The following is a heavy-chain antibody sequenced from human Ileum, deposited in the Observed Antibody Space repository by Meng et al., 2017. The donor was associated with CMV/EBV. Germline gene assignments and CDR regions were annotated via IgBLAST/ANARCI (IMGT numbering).Heavy chain of an antibody. V-gene: IGHV3-66*01. J-gene: IGHJ4*02. CDR3: AKEGRSWYFDY. CDR2: INTGVST. CDR1: GLTVSATD. D-gene: IGHD6-13*01. Sequence: HMWVGWGGLVQPGGSLKLPLAASGLTVSATDMIWVRQAPGKGLEWVSLINTGVSTYNADSVKGRLPISRENSKNTLYLQMDSLRAEDTAVYYCAKEGRSWYFDYWGRGTLVTVSS.